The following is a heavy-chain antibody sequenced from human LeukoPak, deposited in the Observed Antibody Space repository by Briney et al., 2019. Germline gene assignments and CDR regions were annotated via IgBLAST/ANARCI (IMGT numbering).Heavy chain of an antibody. CDR3: AKDGLGIWSRGYFDY. CDR2: ISGSGGST. V-gene: IGHV3-23*01. D-gene: IGHD7-27*01. CDR1: GFTFSSYA. J-gene: IGHJ4*02. Sequence: GGSLRLSCTASGFTFSSYAMSWVRQAPGKGLEWVSAISGSGGSTYYADSVKGRFTISRDNSKNTLYLQMNSLRAEDTAVYYCAKDGLGIWSRGYFDYWGQGTLVTVSS.